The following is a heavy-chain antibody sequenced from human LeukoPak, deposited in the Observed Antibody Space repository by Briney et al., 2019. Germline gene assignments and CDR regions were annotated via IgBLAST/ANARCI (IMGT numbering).Heavy chain of an antibody. CDR2: IKQDGSEK. Sequence: GGSLRLSCEVSGFPFTLYNMNWVRQAPGKGLEWVANIKQDGSEKYYVDSVKGRFTISRDNAKNPLYLQMNSLRAEDTAVYYCARGKTRITIFGVVICAFDIWGQGTMVTVSS. D-gene: IGHD3-3*01. V-gene: IGHV3-7*01. CDR1: GFPFTLYN. J-gene: IGHJ3*02. CDR3: ARGKTRITIFGVVICAFDI.